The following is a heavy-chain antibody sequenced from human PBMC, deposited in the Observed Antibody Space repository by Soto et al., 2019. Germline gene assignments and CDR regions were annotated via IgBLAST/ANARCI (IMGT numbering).Heavy chain of an antibody. CDR2: ISYRGST. J-gene: IGHJ3*01. Sequence: QVQLQESGPGLVKPSQTLSLTCTVSGGSVSSGAYYWSWIRQHPGKGLEWIGYISYRGSTYYNPSLNSRVTISVDTSKNHFSLKLSSVTAADAAVYSWASRKLWIRNAFDLWGQGTMVTVSS. CDR1: GGSVSSGAYY. D-gene: IGHD3-10*01. CDR3: ASRKLWIRNAFDL. V-gene: IGHV4-31*03.